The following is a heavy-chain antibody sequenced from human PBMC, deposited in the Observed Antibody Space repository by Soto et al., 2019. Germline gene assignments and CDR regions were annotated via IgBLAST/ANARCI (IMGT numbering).Heavy chain of an antibody. CDR3: AREENCRGGTCYSEYFHR. D-gene: IGHD2-15*01. Sequence: QVQLVQSGAEVKKPGASVKVSCKTSGYIFTAYSMHWVRQAPGQGLEWMGVVNPSGGSAHYAQSFEGRVTLTRDTSTSTFYMELSSLRSEDTAVYYCAREENCRGGTCYSEYFHRWGQGNLVTDSS. CDR2: VNPSGGSA. V-gene: IGHV1-46*01. CDR1: GYIFTAYS. J-gene: IGHJ1*01.